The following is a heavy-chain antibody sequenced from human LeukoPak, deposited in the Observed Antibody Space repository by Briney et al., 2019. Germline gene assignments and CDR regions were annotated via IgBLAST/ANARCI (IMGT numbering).Heavy chain of an antibody. CDR3: ARGPNGSGSPYYFDY. D-gene: IGHD3-10*01. J-gene: IGHJ4*02. CDR1: GFTFSSYA. Sequence: GGSLRLSCAASGFTFSSYAMHWVRQAPGKGLEWVAVIPYDGSNKYYADSVKGRFTISRDNSKNTLYLQMNSLRAEDTAVYYCARGPNGSGSPYYFDYWGQGTLLTVSS. CDR2: IPYDGSNK. V-gene: IGHV3-30*04.